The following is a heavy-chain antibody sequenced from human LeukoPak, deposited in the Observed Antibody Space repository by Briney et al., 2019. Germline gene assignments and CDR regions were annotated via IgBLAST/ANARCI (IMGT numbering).Heavy chain of an antibody. D-gene: IGHD6-13*01. Sequence: SGPALVKPTQTLTLTCTFSGFSLSTSGMCVSWIRQPPEKDLEWLARIDWVDGKYYHKSLKASLPISKDTSKIQVVLIRTNIDPVDTATYYCAHELGYYYYMDVWGKGTTVTVSS. CDR2: IDWVDGK. CDR3: AHELGYYYYMDV. J-gene: IGHJ6*03. V-gene: IGHV2-70*11. CDR1: GFSLSTSGMC.